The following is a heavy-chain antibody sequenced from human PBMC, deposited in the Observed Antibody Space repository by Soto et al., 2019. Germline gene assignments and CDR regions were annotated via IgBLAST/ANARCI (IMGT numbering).Heavy chain of an antibody. CDR2: MCYSGST. J-gene: IGHJ3*02. Sequence: SSETLSLTCTVSGGSVTCGGFCWSWIRQHPGEGLEFIGYMCYSGSTNYNPSLKSRVAISIDTSKNQFSLTLTFVTAADTAVYYCASRDYGYTFNIWGQGTMVTVSS. V-gene: IGHV4-31*03. D-gene: IGHD4-17*01. CDR3: ASRDYGYTFNI. CDR1: GGSVTCGGFC.